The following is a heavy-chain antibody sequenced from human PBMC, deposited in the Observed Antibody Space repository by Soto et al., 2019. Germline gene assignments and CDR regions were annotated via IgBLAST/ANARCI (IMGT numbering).Heavy chain of an antibody. J-gene: IGHJ4*02. CDR2: INPTTGST. V-gene: IGHV1-2*02. CDR1: GYSFVGYY. D-gene: IGHD2-15*01. CDR3: ARKSSEYTCDS. Sequence: ASVKVACKVSGYSFVGYYLHCMRQAPRQGLEWLGWINPTTGSTNYPQKFQGRVTMTRDTSISTAYMELSSLRSDDTAVYFCARKSSEYTCDSWAQETLVTFSS.